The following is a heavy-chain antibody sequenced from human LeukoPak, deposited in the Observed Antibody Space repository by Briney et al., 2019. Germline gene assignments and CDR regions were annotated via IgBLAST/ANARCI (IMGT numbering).Heavy chain of an antibody. Sequence: EASVKVSCKASGYTFTGYYMHWVRQAPGQGLEWMGWINPNSGGTNYAQKFQGRVTMTRDTSISTAYMELSRLRSDDTAVYYCARERLLWFAVNDAFETWGQGTMVTVSS. J-gene: IGHJ3*02. CDR2: INPNSGGT. D-gene: IGHD3-10*01. V-gene: IGHV1-2*02. CDR3: ARERLLWFAVNDAFET. CDR1: GYTFTGYY.